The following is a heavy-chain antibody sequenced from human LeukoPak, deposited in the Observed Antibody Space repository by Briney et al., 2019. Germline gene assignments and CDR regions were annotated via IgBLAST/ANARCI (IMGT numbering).Heavy chain of an antibody. D-gene: IGHD6-19*01. J-gene: IGHJ4*02. Sequence: GGSLRLSCAASGFTFSSYTMNWVRQAPGKGLEWVSAISGSGGSTYYADSVKGRFTISRDNSKNTLFLQMNSLRADDTAIYYCAKGPLTEVAGTTWDYWGQGTLVTVSS. CDR2: ISGSGGST. V-gene: IGHV3-23*01. CDR1: GFTFSSYT. CDR3: AKGPLTEVAGTTWDY.